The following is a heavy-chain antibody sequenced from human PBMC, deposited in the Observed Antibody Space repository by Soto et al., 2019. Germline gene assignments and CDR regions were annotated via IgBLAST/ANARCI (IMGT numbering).Heavy chain of an antibody. CDR3: ARDHGGSTWFVGVYYFFGMDV. Sequence: EVQLVESGGDLVQPGGSLRLSCAASGFIFSDYTMTWVRQAPGRGLEFVSHISSSGGAIFYAESVKGRFTVSRDNAKNSLYLPMNSLRDEDTAVYFCARDHGGSTWFVGVYYFFGMDVWCQGTAVTVSS. CDR1: GFIFSDYT. V-gene: IGHV3-48*02. CDR2: ISSSGGAI. D-gene: IGHD6-13*01. J-gene: IGHJ6*02.